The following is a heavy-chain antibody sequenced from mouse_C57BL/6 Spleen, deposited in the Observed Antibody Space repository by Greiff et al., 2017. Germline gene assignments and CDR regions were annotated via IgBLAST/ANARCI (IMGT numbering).Heavy chain of an antibody. CDR2: ISYSGST. J-gene: IGHJ4*01. CDR3: ARAYVGDCAMDY. V-gene: IGHV3-1*01. Sequence: EVKLVESGPGMVKPSQSLSLTCTVTGYSITSGYDWHWIRHFPGNKLEWMGYISYSGSTNYNPSLKSRISITHDTSKNHFFLKLNSVTTEDTATYYCARAYVGDCAMDYWGQGTSVTVSS. D-gene: IGHD1-1*01. CDR1: GYSITSGYD.